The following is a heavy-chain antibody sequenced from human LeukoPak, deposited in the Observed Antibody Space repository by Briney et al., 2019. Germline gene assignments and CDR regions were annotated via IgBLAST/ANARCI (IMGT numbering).Heavy chain of an antibody. CDR3: AKDLRGKVAGTDDNVY. CDR2: ISGSGGST. Sequence: SGGSLRLSCAASGFTFSSYAMSWVRQAPGKGLEWVSAISGSGGSTYYADSVEGRFTISRDNSKNTLYLQMNSLRAEDTAVYYCAKDLRGKVAGTDDNVYWGQGTLVTVSS. D-gene: IGHD6-19*01. J-gene: IGHJ4*02. CDR1: GFTFSSYA. V-gene: IGHV3-23*01.